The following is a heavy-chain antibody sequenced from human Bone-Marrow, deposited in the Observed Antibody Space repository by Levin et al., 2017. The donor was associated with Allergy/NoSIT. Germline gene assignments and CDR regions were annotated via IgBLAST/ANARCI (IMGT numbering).Heavy chain of an antibody. J-gene: IGHJ4*02. D-gene: IGHD2-15*01. Sequence: QAGGSLRLSCAASGFTFRSSDMHWVRQAPGKGLEWVAIISNDGSYEYYADSVRGRFTISRDNSKDTLYLQMNSLRVEDTAVYYCVKDYCSRQSCHGSESWGDDWGQGTLVTVSS. CDR3: VKDYCSRQSCHGSESWGDD. CDR1: GFTFRSSD. CDR2: ISNDGSYE. V-gene: IGHV3-30*18.